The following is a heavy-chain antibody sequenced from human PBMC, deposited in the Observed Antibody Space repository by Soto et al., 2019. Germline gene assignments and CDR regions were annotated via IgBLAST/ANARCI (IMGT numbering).Heavy chain of an antibody. D-gene: IGHD1-26*01. CDR2: INGRGNYI. Sequence: LRLSCASSGFTFSTYTMSCVRQAPGKGLEWVSSINGRGNYIYYAESVKGRFTISRDNAKNSLYLQMDRLRAEDTALYYCVREDGKVGTNSAFDYWGLGALVTVSS. V-gene: IGHV3-21*01. CDR3: VREDGKVGTNSAFDY. J-gene: IGHJ4*02. CDR1: GFTFSTYT.